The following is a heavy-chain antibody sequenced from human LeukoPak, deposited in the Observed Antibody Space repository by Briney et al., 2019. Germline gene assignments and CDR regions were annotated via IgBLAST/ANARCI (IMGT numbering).Heavy chain of an antibody. CDR3: ASFQSRYENPQGYI. J-gene: IGHJ3*02. CDR2: IYNSGSP. CDR1: GGSMSSGDYY. Sequence: SETLSLTCTVSGGSMSSGDYYYTWIRQPPGKGLEWIGFIYNSGSPYYIPSLKSRSTISIDTSKNQFSLKLRSVTAADTAVYYCASFQSRYENPQGYIWGPGTMVTVSS. V-gene: IGHV4-30-4*08. D-gene: IGHD3-16*01.